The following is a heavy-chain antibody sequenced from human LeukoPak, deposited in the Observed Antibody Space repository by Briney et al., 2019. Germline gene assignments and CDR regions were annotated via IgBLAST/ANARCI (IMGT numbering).Heavy chain of an antibody. Sequence: ASVKVSCKASGYTFTSDDMNWVRQAPGQGLEWMGWMNPNSGNTGYAQQFQGRVTMTRDTSISTAYMELNSLRSEDAGMYYCARVDCTGGGCRNDFWGQGTLVTVSS. CDR2: MNPNSGNT. CDR1: GYTFTSDD. CDR3: ARVDCTGGGCRNDF. V-gene: IGHV1-8*01. D-gene: IGHD2-8*02. J-gene: IGHJ4*02.